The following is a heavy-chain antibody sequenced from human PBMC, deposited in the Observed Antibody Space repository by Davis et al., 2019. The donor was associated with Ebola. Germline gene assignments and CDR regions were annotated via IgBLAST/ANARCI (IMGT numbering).Heavy chain of an antibody. D-gene: IGHD3-9*01. V-gene: IGHV1-69*13. CDR3: ARDFDGGNYYFDS. Sequence: SVKVSCKTSGGSFSSHPISWVRQAPRQGLEWMGGIIPIFDTPHYAQKFQGRITITADASTSTAYMELSSLRSEDTATYFCARDFDGGNYYFDSWGPRTPVTVSS. CDR1: GGSFSSHP. CDR2: IIPIFDTP. J-gene: IGHJ4*02.